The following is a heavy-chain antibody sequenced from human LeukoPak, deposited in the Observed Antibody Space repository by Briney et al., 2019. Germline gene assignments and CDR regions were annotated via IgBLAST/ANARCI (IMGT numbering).Heavy chain of an antibody. J-gene: IGHJ2*01. CDR1: GYTFTGHY. Sequence: ASVKVSCKASGYTFTGHYMHWVRQAPGQGLEWMGWINTNTGNPTYAQGFTGRFVFSLDTSVSTAYLQISSLKAEDTAVYYCARGGYSSSFNYWYFDLWGRGTLVTVSS. CDR2: INTNTGNP. CDR3: ARGGYSSSFNYWYFDL. D-gene: IGHD6-13*01. V-gene: IGHV7-4-1*02.